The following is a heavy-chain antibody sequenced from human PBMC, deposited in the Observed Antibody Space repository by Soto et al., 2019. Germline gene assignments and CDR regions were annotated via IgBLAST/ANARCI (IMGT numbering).Heavy chain of an antibody. Sequence: GGSLRLSCAASGFTFSSYGMHWVRQAPGKGLEWVAVISYDGSNKYYADSVKGRFTISRDNSKNTLYLQMNSLRAEDTAVYYCAKDDDYSNYIWDYYYGMDVWGQGTTVTVSS. CDR3: AKDDDYSNYIWDYYYGMDV. V-gene: IGHV3-30*18. CDR2: ISYDGSNK. J-gene: IGHJ6*02. D-gene: IGHD4-4*01. CDR1: GFTFSSYG.